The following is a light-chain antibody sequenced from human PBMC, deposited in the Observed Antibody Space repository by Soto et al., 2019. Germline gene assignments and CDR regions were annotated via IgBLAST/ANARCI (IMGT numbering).Light chain of an antibody. CDR2: GVS. V-gene: IGKV3-20*01. CDR3: QQYGAYPLT. J-gene: IGKJ4*01. Sequence: EIVLTQSPGTLSLSPGERATLSCRASQSVRSTYLAWYQQKPGLAPRLLIFGVSNRATGIPDRFSGSGSGTAFTLTISRLEPEDFAVYYCQQYGAYPLTFGGGTRVEIK. CDR1: QSVRSTY.